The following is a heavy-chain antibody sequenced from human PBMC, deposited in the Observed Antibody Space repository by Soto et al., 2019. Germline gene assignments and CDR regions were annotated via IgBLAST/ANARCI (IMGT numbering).Heavy chain of an antibody. D-gene: IGHD2-2*01. V-gene: IGHV3-23*01. CDR3: ARDSTTFYY. CDR2: ISTTGSGT. Sequence: GGSLRLSCAASGFTFSAYAMSWVRQAPEKGLEWVSSISTTGSGTYYTDSVKGRFTISRDNSKSTLYLQMNSLRDEDTAVYYCARDSTTFYYWGQGTPVTVSS. CDR1: GFTFSAYA. J-gene: IGHJ4*02.